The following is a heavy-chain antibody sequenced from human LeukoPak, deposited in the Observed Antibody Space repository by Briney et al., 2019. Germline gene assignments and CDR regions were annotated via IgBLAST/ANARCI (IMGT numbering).Heavy chain of an antibody. J-gene: IGHJ4*02. CDR1: GFTFSSYG. Sequence: GGSLRLSCAASGFTFSSYGMYWVRQAPGKGLEWVAIISYDGSNKYYGDSVKGRFTISRDNAKNSLYLQMNSLRAEDTAVYYCARDPRPDFDWLLERDYWGQGTLVTVSS. CDR3: ARDPRPDFDWLLERDY. D-gene: IGHD3-9*01. V-gene: IGHV3-30*03. CDR2: ISYDGSNK.